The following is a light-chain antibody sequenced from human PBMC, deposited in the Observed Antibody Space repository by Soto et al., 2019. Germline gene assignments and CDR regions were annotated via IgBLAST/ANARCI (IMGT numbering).Light chain of an antibody. V-gene: IGLV2-11*01. CDR3: CSYAGSYTYI. CDR2: DVT. J-gene: IGLJ1*01. CDR1: YSDVGTFYF. Sequence: HSSLTRPRSVSGSPGQSVTISCTGSYSDVGTFYFVSWYQQYPGKGPKLIIYDVTERPSGVPDRFSGSKSGNTASLTISGLQAEDEADYYCCSYAGSYTYIFGSGTKVTVL.